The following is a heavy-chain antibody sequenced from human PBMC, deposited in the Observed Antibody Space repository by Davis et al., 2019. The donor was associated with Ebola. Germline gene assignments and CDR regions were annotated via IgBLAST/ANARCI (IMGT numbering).Heavy chain of an antibody. CDR1: GYTFTDYY. CDR3: AWDSYGQPFDY. Sequence: AASVKVSCKASGYTFTDYYMHWVRQAPGQGLEWMGRINPNSGGTNYAQKFQGRVTMTRDTSISTAYMELSRLRSDDTAVYYCAWDSYGQPFDYWGQGILVTVSS. D-gene: IGHD5-18*01. CDR2: INPNSGGT. J-gene: IGHJ4*02. V-gene: IGHV1-2*06.